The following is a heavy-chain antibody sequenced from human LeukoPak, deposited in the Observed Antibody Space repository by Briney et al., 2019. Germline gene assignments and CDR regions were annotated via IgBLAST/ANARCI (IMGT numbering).Heavy chain of an antibody. CDR1: GFTFSSYA. Sequence: GGSLRLSCAASGFTFSSYAMSWVRQAPGKGLEWVSAISGSGGSTYYADSVKGRFTISRDNSKNTLYLQMNSQRAEDTAVYYCAKLYTMVRGVITGHDYWGQGTLVTVSS. D-gene: IGHD3-10*01. CDR2: ISGSGGST. CDR3: AKLYTMVRGVITGHDY. J-gene: IGHJ4*02. V-gene: IGHV3-23*01.